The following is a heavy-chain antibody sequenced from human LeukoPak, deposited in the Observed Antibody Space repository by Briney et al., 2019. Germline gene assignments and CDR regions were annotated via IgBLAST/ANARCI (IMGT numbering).Heavy chain of an antibody. V-gene: IGHV5-51*01. CDR3: ARLSGYDYYYYYYMDV. D-gene: IGHD1-1*01. J-gene: IGHJ6*03. CDR1: GYSFTSYW. CDR2: IYPGDSDT. Sequence: GESLKISCKGSGYSFTSYWIGWVRQMPGKGLEWMGIIYPGDSDTRYSPSFQGQVTISAVKSISTAYLQWSSLKASDTAMYYCARLSGYDYYYYYYMDVWGKETTVTVSS.